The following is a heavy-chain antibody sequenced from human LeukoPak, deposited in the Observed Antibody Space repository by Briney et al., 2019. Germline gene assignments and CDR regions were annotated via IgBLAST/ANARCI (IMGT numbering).Heavy chain of an antibody. CDR3: AKDKSTPGPKLELPSGDFQH. CDR2: INSDGSST. J-gene: IGHJ1*01. Sequence: PGGSLRLSCAASRFTFSTYWTHWVRQAPGKGLVWVSRINSDGSSTGYADSVKGRFTISRDNAKNTLYLQMNSLRAEDTAVYYCAKDKSTPGPKLELPSGDFQHWGQGTLVTVSS. V-gene: IGHV3-74*01. D-gene: IGHD1-7*01. CDR1: RFTFSTYW.